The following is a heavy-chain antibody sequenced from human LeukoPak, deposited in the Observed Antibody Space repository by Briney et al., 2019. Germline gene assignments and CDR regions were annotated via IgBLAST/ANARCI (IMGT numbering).Heavy chain of an antibody. D-gene: IGHD5-18*01. CDR1: GFTFSSYS. CDR3: ARDSSNSYGYEGGFDY. V-gene: IGHV3-48*04. CDR2: ISSSSSTI. J-gene: IGHJ4*01. Sequence: GGSLRLSCAASGFTFSSYSMNWVRQAPGKGLEWVSYISSSSSTIYYADSVKGRFTISRDNAKNSLYLQMNSLRAEDTAVYYCARDSSNSYGYEGGFDYWGQGTLVTVSS.